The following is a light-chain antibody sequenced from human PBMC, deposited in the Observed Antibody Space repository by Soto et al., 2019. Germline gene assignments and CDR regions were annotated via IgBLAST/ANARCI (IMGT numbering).Light chain of an antibody. Sequence: QSALTQPPSASGSPGQSVTISCTGSSSDVGGHNFVSWYQQHPGKAPKLIIYEVSKRPAGVPDRFSGSKSGNTASLTVSGLQAEDEADYHCTSYVGSSNVNWVFGGGTKLTVL. CDR3: TSYVGSSNVNWV. V-gene: IGLV2-8*01. CDR2: EVS. J-gene: IGLJ3*02. CDR1: SSDVGGHNF.